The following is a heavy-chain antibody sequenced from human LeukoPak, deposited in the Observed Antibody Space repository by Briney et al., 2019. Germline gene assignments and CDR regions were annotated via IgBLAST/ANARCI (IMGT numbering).Heavy chain of an antibody. D-gene: IGHD6-13*01. CDR3: ARFPRIAAAGRWAYNWFDP. CDR1: GDSISSSRSY. J-gene: IGHJ5*02. V-gene: IGHV4-39*01. CDR2: IYYTGNT. Sequence: PSETLSLTCTVSGDSISSSRSYWGWIRQPPGKGLEWIGSIYYTGNTYYNTSLKSRVTISIDTSSNQFSLNLNSVTAADTAVYYCARFPRIAAAGRWAYNWFDPWGQGTLVTVSS.